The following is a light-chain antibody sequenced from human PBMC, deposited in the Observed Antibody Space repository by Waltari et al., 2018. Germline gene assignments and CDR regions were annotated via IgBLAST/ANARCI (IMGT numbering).Light chain of an antibody. Sequence: VVMTPSPLSLPVTPGQPASLSCRSRQSLVASDGNTYFNWFQQRPGQSPRRLVYRVSKRDSGIPDRCSGSGSGTDFTLRISRVEAEDVGVYYCMQGSHWPWTFGQGTKVEIK. J-gene: IGKJ1*01. CDR1: QSLVASDGNTY. V-gene: IGKV2-30*01. CDR3: MQGSHWPWT. CDR2: RVS.